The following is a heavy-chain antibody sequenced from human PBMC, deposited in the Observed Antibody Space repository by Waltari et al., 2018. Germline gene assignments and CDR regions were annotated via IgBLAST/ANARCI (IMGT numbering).Heavy chain of an antibody. CDR3: TTGGGRNGMGV. V-gene: IGHV3-15*01. D-gene: IGHD3-16*01. J-gene: IGHJ6*02. Sequence: EVQVVESGGGLAKPGGSLRLSCVVSGFSFNVAWMSWVRQTPGKGLEWVGLIKSKTAGGTVDYATPVKGRFTISRDDSKNTVYLQMSSLNTDDTAVYYCTTGGGRNGMGVWGQGTTVTVSS. CDR1: GFSFNVAW. CDR2: IKSKTAGGTV.